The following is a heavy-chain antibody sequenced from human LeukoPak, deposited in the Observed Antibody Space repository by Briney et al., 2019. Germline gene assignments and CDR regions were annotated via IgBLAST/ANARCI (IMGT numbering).Heavy chain of an antibody. CDR3: ARDGSGYYRIDY. CDR2: IYYSGST. J-gene: IGHJ4*02. Sequence: SETLSLTCTVSGGSISSSSYYWGWIRQPPGKGLEWIGSIYYSGSTYYNPSLKSRVTISVDTSKNQFSLKLSSVTAADTAVYYCARDGSGYYRIDYWGQGTLVTVS. D-gene: IGHD3-22*01. CDR1: GGSISSSSYY. V-gene: IGHV4-39*02.